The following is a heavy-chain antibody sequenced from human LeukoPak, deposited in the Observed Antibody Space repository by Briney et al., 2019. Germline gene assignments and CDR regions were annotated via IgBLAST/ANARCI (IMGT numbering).Heavy chain of an antibody. Sequence: PSETLSLTCTVSGGSISSSSYYWGWTRQPPGKGLEWIGSIYYSGSTYYNPSLKSRVTISVDTSKNQFSLKLSSVTAADTAVYYCASNAGRDIAAAGTNTYYYYYYYMDVWGKGTTVTVSS. CDR1: GGSISSSSYY. D-gene: IGHD6-13*01. J-gene: IGHJ6*03. CDR2: IYYSGST. V-gene: IGHV4-39*07. CDR3: ASNAGRDIAAAGTNTYYYYYYYMDV.